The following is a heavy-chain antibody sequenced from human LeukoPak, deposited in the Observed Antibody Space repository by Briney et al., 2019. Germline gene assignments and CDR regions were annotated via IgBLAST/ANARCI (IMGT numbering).Heavy chain of an antibody. Sequence: SGGSLRLSCAASGFIFSNYWMHWVRQAPGKGLVWVSHINSDGSNTSYVDSVKGRFTISRDNAKNTLYLQMNSLRGEVTCVYYGARGLWWIDFWGQGTQVTVSS. D-gene: IGHD4/OR15-4a*01. CDR2: INSDGSNT. CDR3: ARGLWWIDF. J-gene: IGHJ4*02. V-gene: IGHV3-74*01. CDR1: GFIFSNYW.